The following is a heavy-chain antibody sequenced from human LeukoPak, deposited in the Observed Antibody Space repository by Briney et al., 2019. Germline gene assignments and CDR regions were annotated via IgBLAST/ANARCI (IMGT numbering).Heavy chain of an antibody. Sequence: SETLSLTCTVSGGSISSYSWSWIRQPPGKGLEWIEYIYYSGSTNYNPSLKSRVTISVDTSKNQFSLKLSSVTAADTAVYYCARGRKTTTYYYYYYMDVWGKGTTVTVSS. CDR2: IYYSGST. J-gene: IGHJ6*03. D-gene: IGHD1-1*01. V-gene: IGHV4-59*01. CDR3: ARGRKTTTYYYYYYMDV. CDR1: GGSISSYS.